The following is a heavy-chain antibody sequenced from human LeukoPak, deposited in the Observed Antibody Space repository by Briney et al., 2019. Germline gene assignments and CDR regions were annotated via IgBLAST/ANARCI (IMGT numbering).Heavy chain of an antibody. CDR3: ARGVEPLAANTLAY. CDR2: ISSSGSTI. J-gene: IGHJ4*02. CDR1: GFTFSRYS. Sequence: GGSLRLSCVASGFTFSRYSMLWVRQAPGKGLQWLSYISSSGSTIYYADSVKGRFTISRDNAKNSLFLQMSSLRVDDTAVYYCARGVEPLAANTLAYWGQGTLVTVSS. D-gene: IGHD1-14*01. V-gene: IGHV3-48*01.